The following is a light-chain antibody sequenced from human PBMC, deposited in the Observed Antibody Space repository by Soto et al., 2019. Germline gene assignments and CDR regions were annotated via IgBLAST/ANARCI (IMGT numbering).Light chain of an antibody. Sequence: QSVLTQPASVSGSPGQSIAISCTGTSSDVGGHNSVSWYQQYPGKAPKLMVHDVSNRPSGVSDRFSGSKSGNTASLTISGLQAEDEADYYCSSWTSSSSYVFGSGTKLTVL. CDR3: SSWTSSSSYV. CDR2: DVS. V-gene: IGLV2-14*01. CDR1: SSDVGGHNS. J-gene: IGLJ1*01.